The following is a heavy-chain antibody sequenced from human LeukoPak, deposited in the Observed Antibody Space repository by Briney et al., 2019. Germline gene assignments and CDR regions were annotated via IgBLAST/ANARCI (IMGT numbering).Heavy chain of an antibody. Sequence: ASVKLSCKASGYTFTSYGISWVRQAPGQGLEWMGWISAYNGNTNYAQKLQGRVTMTTDTSTSTAYMELRSLRSDDTAVYYCARIVVVPASDAFDIWGQGTMVTVSS. CDR3: ARIVVVPASDAFDI. V-gene: IGHV1-18*01. CDR1: GYTFTSYG. J-gene: IGHJ3*02. D-gene: IGHD2-2*01. CDR2: ISAYNGNT.